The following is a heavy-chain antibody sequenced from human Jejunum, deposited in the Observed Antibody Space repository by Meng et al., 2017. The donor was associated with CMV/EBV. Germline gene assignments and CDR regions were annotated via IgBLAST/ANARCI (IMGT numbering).Heavy chain of an antibody. V-gene: IGHV3-48*03. J-gene: IGHJ5*02. CDR3: VRLDLAAFYS. D-gene: IGHD3-3*02. CDR2: INFSGNSK. CDR1: GFAFNTYE. Sequence: SCAASGFAFNTYEFNWVRQAPGKGLEWISYINFSGNSKYYADSVRGRFTISRDNSKNSLYLLMSSLGVEDTAVYYCVRLDLAAFYSWGQGALVTVSS.